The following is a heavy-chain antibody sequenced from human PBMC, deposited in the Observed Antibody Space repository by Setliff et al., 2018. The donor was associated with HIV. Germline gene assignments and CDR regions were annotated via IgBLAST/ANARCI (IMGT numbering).Heavy chain of an antibody. CDR2: FYHSGDT. D-gene: IGHD3-10*01. CDR3: ARRDQYGGSPYFES. J-gene: IGHJ4*02. CDR1: TCTTYF. Sequence: TCTTYFWGWIRQPPGEGLEWIVSFYHSGDTYYNPSLKSRVTISVDTSKNQFSLKLSSVTAADTAVYYCARRDQYGGSPYFESWGQGALVTVSS. V-gene: IGHV4-38-2*01.